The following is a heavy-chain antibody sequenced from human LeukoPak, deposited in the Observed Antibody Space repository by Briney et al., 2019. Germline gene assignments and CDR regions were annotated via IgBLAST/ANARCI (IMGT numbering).Heavy chain of an antibody. J-gene: IGHJ4*02. D-gene: IGHD4-17*01. V-gene: IGHV4-31*03. Sequence: ASETLSLTCTVSGGSISRGGDYWTWIRQHPGKGLEWIGNTYYGGNTYYNLSLKSRGTISIDTSKNQFSLKLTSVTAADTAVYYCVAWKGDYTVDYWGQGTLVTVSS. CDR3: VAWKGDYTVDY. CDR1: GGSISRGGDY. CDR2: TYYGGNT.